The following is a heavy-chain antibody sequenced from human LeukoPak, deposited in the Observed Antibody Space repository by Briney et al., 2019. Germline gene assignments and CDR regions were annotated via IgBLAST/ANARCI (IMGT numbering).Heavy chain of an antibody. Sequence: PGGSLRLSCAASGFTFSSYGMHWVRQTPGKGLEGVAIIWSDGSNKYYADSVKGRFTISRDNSKNTLYLQMNSLRAEDTAVYYCARGSGSFSGGFDYWGQGTLVTVSS. J-gene: IGHJ4*02. V-gene: IGHV3-33*01. CDR3: ARGSGSFSGGFDY. CDR1: GFTFSSYG. D-gene: IGHD1-26*01. CDR2: IWSDGSNK.